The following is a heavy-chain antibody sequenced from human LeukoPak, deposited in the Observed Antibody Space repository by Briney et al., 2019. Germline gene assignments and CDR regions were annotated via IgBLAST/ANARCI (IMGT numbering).Heavy chain of an antibody. CDR2: IISSGGVT. V-gene: IGHV3-23*01. CDR3: AKNGGYSYGLYYFDY. J-gene: IGHJ4*02. D-gene: IGHD5-18*01. Sequence: GGSLRLSCAASGFTLSSYAMSWVRQAPGKGLEWVSSIISSGGVTYYADSVKGRFTISRDNSKNTVYLQMDSLRAEDSAVYYCAKNGGYSYGLYYFDYWGQGTLVTVPS. CDR1: GFTLSSYA.